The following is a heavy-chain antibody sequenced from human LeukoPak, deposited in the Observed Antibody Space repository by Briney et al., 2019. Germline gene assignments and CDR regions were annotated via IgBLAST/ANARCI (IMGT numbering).Heavy chain of an antibody. CDR1: GGSFSGYY. CDR3: ARVGISRYSFDY. Sequence: PSETLSLTCAVYGGSFSGYYWSWIRQPPGKGLEWIGEINHSGSTNYNPSLKSRVTISVDTSKNQSSLKLSSVTAAHTAVYYCARVGISRYSFDYWGQGTLVTLSS. CDR2: INHSGST. J-gene: IGHJ4*02. V-gene: IGHV4-34*01. D-gene: IGHD5-18*01.